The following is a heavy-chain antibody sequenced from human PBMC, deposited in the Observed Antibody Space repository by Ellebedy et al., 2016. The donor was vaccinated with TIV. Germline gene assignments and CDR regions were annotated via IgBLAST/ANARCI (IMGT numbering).Heavy chain of an antibody. CDR3: ARGPSIAAATEYFQH. Sequence: GESLKISCAASGFTFSSYSMNWVRQAPGKGLEWVSSISSSSSYIYYADSVKGRFTISRDNAKNSLYLQMNSLRAEDTAVYYCARGPSIAAATEYFQHWGQGTLVTVSS. CDR2: ISSSSSYI. D-gene: IGHD6-13*01. J-gene: IGHJ1*01. V-gene: IGHV3-21*01. CDR1: GFTFSSYS.